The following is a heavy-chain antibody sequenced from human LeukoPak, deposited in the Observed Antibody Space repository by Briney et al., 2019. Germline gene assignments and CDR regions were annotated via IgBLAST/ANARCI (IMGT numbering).Heavy chain of an antibody. V-gene: IGHV4-61*01. CDR1: GGSVSSGSYY. CDR3: ARSAAAGYYYGMDV. CDR2: IYYSGST. Sequence: SETLSLTCTVSGGSVSSGSYYWSWIRQPPGKRLEWIGYIYYSGSTNYNPSLKSRVTISVDTSKNQFSLRLSSVTAADTAVYYCARSAAAGYYYGMDVWGKGTTVTVSS. J-gene: IGHJ6*04. D-gene: IGHD6-13*01.